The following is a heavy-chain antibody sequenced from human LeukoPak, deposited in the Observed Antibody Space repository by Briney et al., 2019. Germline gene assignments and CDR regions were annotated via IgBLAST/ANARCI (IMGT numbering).Heavy chain of an antibody. V-gene: IGHV3-48*01. Sequence: GGSLRLSCAASGFTFNSYSMNWVRQAPGKGLEWVSYISSSTNTIYYADSVKGRFTISRDNAKNSLYLQMNSLRAEDTAVYYCARDSDPHDYMSSPFDCWGQGTLVTVSS. D-gene: IGHD4-11*01. CDR3: ARDSDPHDYMSSPFDC. CDR2: ISSSTNTI. CDR1: GFTFNSYS. J-gene: IGHJ4*02.